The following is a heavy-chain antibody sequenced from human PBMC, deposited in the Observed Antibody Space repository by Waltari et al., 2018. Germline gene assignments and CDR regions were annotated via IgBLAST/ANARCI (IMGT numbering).Heavy chain of an antibody. CDR3: ARRLLDVWWDWDWFDP. J-gene: IGHJ5*02. V-gene: IGHV3-48*03. Sequence: EVQLVESGGGLVQPGGSLRLSCAASGFTFSSYEMNWVRQAPGKGMEWVSYISSSGSTIHYAESVKGRFTISRDNAKNSLYLQMNSLRAEDTAVYYCARRLLDVWWDWDWFDPWGQGTLVTVSS. D-gene: IGHD2-21*01. CDR1: GFTFSSYE. CDR2: ISSSGSTI.